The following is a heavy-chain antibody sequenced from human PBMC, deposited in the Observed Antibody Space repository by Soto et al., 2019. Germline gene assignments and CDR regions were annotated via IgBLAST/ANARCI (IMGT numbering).Heavy chain of an antibody. Sequence: GGSLRLSCAASGFTFSSYAMSWVRQAPGKRLEWVSAISGSGGSTYYADSVKGRFTISRDNSKNTLYLQMNSLRAEDTAVYYCTLVVVAAPYYYYMDVWGKGTTVTVSS. D-gene: IGHD2-15*01. J-gene: IGHJ6*03. V-gene: IGHV3-23*01. CDR2: ISGSGGST. CDR3: TLVVVAAPYYYYMDV. CDR1: GFTFSSYA.